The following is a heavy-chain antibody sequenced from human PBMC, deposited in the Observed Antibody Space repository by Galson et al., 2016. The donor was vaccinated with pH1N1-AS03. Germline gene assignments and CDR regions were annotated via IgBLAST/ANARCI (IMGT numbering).Heavy chain of an antibody. J-gene: IGHJ5*02. V-gene: IGHV1-8*03. CDR1: GYTFTTYD. Sequence: SVKVSCEASGYTFTTYDINWVRQAPGQGLEWMGWMNPDSGNTGYAPSFQGRVTITRDTSISTAYMELSSLRSEDTAVYYCARGVVDCSGPACSGTLRFDPWGQGTLVTVSS. CDR3: ARGVVDCSGPACSGTLRFDP. D-gene: IGHD2-15*01. CDR2: MNPDSGNT.